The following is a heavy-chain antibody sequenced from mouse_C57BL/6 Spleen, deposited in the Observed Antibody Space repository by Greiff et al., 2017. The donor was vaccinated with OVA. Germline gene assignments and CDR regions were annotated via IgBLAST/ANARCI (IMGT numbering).Heavy chain of an antibody. CDR1: GYAFSSSW. D-gene: IGHD2-3*01. J-gene: IGHJ2*01. Sequence: VMLVESGPELVKPGASVKISCKASGYAFSSSWMNWVKQRPGKGLEWIGRIYPGDGDTNYNGKFKGKATLTADKSSSTAYMQLSSLTSEDSAVYFCARSGDGYYGFDYWGQGTTLTVSS. CDR2: IYPGDGDT. CDR3: ARSGDGYYGFDY. V-gene: IGHV1-82*01.